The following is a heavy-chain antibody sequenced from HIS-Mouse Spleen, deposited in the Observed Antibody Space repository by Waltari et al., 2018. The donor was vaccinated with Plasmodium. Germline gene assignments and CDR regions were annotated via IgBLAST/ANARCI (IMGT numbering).Heavy chain of an antibody. CDR2: IYHSGRT. CDR3: ARADSSGYYPDY. V-gene: IGHV4-38-2*02. J-gene: IGHJ4*02. CDR1: GYSISSGYY. D-gene: IGHD3-22*01. Sequence: QVQLQESGPGLVKPSETLSLTCTVSGYSISSGYYWGWIRQPPGTGLEWIGSIYHSGRTYYNPSLKSRVTISVDTSKNQFSLKLSPVTAADTAVYYCARADSSGYYPDYWGQGTLVTVSS.